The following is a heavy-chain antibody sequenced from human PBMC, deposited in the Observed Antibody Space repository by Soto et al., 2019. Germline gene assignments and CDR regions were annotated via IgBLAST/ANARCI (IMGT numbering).Heavy chain of an antibody. Sequence: QITLKESGPTLVKPTQTLTLTCTFSGFSLNTSGVGVGWIRQPPGKALEWLALIYWDDDKRYSPSLKSRLTITKDTTNNQLLLTMHTIDPVDTRTYYCALRPYGDYPIDYWGQGPLVTFSS. CDR1: GFSLNTSGVG. CDR2: IYWDDDK. V-gene: IGHV2-5*02. J-gene: IGHJ4*02. CDR3: ALRPYGDYPIDY. D-gene: IGHD4-17*01.